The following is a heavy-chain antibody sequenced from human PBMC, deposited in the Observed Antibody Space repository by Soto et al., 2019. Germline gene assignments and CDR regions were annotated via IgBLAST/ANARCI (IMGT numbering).Heavy chain of an antibody. CDR1: GYSFTANW. CDR2: IYSGDSDT. CDR3: ARHNHGFDY. Sequence: GESLKISCRGSGYSFTANWIAWVRQMPGKGLEWMGVIYSGDSDTRFSPSFQGQVTLSVDKSSNTVYLQWSSLQASDTAMYYCARHNHGFDYWGQGTLVIVSS. V-gene: IGHV5-51*01. J-gene: IGHJ4*02.